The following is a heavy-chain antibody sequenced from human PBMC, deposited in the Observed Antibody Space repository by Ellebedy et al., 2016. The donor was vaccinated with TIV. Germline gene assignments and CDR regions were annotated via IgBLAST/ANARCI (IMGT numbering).Heavy chain of an antibody. CDR3: ALRRLEAAVN. D-gene: IGHD6-25*01. Sequence: SGPTLVKPTQTLTLTCTFSGFSLTTSGVGVGWIRQPPGKTLEWLAIIYWDDDKRYIPSLKTRPTITKDTSKNQVLLTITNMDPVDTATYYCALRRLEAAVNWGQGTLVTVSS. V-gene: IGHV2-5*02. J-gene: IGHJ4*02. CDR2: IYWDDDK. CDR1: GFSLTTSGVG.